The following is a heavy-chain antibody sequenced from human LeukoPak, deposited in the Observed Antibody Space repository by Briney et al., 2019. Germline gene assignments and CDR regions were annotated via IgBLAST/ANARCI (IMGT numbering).Heavy chain of an antibody. CDR1: GGSISSYY. V-gene: IGHV4-59*01. J-gene: IGHJ3*02. D-gene: IGHD2-2*01. CDR3: ARAPVPTVYCSSTNCGTDAFDI. CDR2: IYYSGST. Sequence: SETLSLTCTVSGGSISSYYWSWIRQPPGKGLEWIGYIYYSGSTNYNPSLKSRVTISVDTSKNQFSLKLSSVTAADTAVYYCARAPVPTVYCSSTNCGTDAFDIWGQGTMVTVSS.